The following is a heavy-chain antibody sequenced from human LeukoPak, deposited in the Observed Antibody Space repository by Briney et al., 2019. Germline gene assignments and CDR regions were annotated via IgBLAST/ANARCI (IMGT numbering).Heavy chain of an antibody. Sequence: SETLSLTCTVSGGSISSSSYYWGWIRQPPGKGLEWIGSIYYSGSTYYNPSLKSRVTISVDTSKNQFSLKLSSVTAADTAVYYCARHGPLGYCSSTSCYEAWSDPWGQGTLVTVSS. CDR2: IYYSGST. D-gene: IGHD2-2*01. CDR3: ARHGPLGYCSSTSCYEAWSDP. V-gene: IGHV4-39*01. CDR1: GGSISSSSYY. J-gene: IGHJ5*02.